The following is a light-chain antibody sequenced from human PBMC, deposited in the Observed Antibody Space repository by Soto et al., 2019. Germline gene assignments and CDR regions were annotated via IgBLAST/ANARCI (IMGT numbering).Light chain of an antibody. Sequence: DIQMTQSPSSLSASVGDRVTITCRASQSISSYLNWYQQKPGKAPKLLIYAASSLQSGVPSRFSGSGSGTDFTLIISCLQPEDFATYYCQQSYSTPPWTFGQGTKVEIK. V-gene: IGKV1-39*01. J-gene: IGKJ1*01. CDR1: QSISSY. CDR2: AAS. CDR3: QQSYSTPPWT.